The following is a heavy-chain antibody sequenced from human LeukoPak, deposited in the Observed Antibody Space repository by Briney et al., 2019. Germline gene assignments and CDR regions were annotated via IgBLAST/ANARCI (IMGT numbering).Heavy chain of an antibody. D-gene: IGHD3/OR15-3a*01. V-gene: IGHV3-21*04. CDR1: GFTFSSYS. Sequence: GGSLRLSCAASGFTFSSYSMNWVRQAPGKGLEWVSFISTSSSYIYYADSLKGRFTISRDNSKNTLDLQMNSLTVEDTALYYCAKDRGTGFLHDWTVSSWGQGTRVTVSS. CDR2: ISTSSSYI. J-gene: IGHJ4*02. CDR3: AKDRGTGFLHDWTVSS.